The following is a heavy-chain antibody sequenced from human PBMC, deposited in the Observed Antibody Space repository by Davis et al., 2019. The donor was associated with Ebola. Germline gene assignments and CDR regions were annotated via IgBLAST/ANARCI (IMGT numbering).Heavy chain of an antibody. CDR3: ARGDFWSGYYYYYYYYYGMDV. CDR2: ISYDGSNK. J-gene: IGHJ6*02. CDR1: GFTFSSYA. D-gene: IGHD3-3*01. Sequence: GESLKISCAASGFTFSSYAMHWVRQAPGKGLEWVAVISYDGSNKYYADSVKGRFTISRDNSKNTLYLQMNSLRAEDTAVYYCARGDFWSGYYYYYYYYYGMDVWGQGTTVTVSS. V-gene: IGHV3-30-3*01.